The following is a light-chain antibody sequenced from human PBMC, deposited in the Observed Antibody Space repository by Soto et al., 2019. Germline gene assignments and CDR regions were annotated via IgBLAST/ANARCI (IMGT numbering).Light chain of an antibody. CDR2: DAS. Sequence: EIPMTPSPSSLSASVGDRVTITCQAIQDISNYLNWYQQKPGKAPKLLIYDASNLETGVPSRFSGSGSGTDFTFTISSLQPEDIATYYCQQYDNLLFTFGPGTKVDIK. CDR3: QQYDNLLFT. V-gene: IGKV1-33*01. J-gene: IGKJ3*01. CDR1: QDISNY.